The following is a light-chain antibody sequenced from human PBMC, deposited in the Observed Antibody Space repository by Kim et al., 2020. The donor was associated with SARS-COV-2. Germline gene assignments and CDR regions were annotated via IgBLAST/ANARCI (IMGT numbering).Light chain of an antibody. Sequence: QSALTQPASVSGSPGQSITISCTGTSSDVGGFDYVSWFQQHPGRAPKVMIFDVTKRPSGVSNRFSGSKSGNTASLTISGLQAEDEADYYCISFTTSGTWVFGGGTQLTVL. CDR3: ISFTTSGTWV. CDR1: SSDVGGFDY. J-gene: IGLJ3*02. CDR2: DVT. V-gene: IGLV2-14*03.